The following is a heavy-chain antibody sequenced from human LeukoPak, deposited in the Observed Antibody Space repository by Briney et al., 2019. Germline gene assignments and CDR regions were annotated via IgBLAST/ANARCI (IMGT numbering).Heavy chain of an antibody. CDR1: GYTFSGYY. J-gene: IGHJ4*02. CDR2: INPKSGGT. Sequence: ASVKVSCKASGYTFSGYYIHWVRQAPGQGLEWMGWINPKSGGTKFAQRFEGRVTMTRDTSISTAYMELSRLRSDDTAVYYCARDPDYDYAWGSYRLPPRGVGDCWGQGTLVTVSS. D-gene: IGHD3-16*02. CDR3: ARDPDYDYAWGSYRLPPRGVGDC. V-gene: IGHV1-2*02.